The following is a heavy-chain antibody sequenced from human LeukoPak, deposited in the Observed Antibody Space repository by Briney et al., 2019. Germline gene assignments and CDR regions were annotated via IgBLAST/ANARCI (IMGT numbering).Heavy chain of an antibody. V-gene: IGHV3-30*02. D-gene: IGHD6-13*01. Sequence: PGGSLRLSCAASGFTFSSYGMHWVRQAPGKGLEWVAFIRYDGSNKYYADSVKGRFTISRDNSKNTLYLQMNSLRAEDTAVYYCAKGTIAAAADWFDPWGQGTLVTVSS. CDR2: IRYDGSNK. CDR3: AKGTIAAAADWFDP. CDR1: GFTFSSYG. J-gene: IGHJ5*02.